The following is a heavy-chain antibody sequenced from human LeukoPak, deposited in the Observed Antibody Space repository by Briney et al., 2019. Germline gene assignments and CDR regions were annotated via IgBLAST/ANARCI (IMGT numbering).Heavy chain of an antibody. D-gene: IGHD3-3*01. V-gene: IGHV1-46*01. CDR3: AGGLPRDYDFWSGYDY. J-gene: IGHJ4*02. CDR2: INPSGGST. Sequence: ASVKVSCKASGYTFTSYYMHWVRQAPGQGLEWMGIINPSGGSTSYAQKFQGRVTMTRDMSTSTVYMELSSLRSEDTAVYYCAGGLPRDYDFWSGYDYWGQGTLVTVSS. CDR1: GYTFTSYY.